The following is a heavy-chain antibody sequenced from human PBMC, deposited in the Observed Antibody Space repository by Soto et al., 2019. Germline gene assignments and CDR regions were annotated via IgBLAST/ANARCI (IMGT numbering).Heavy chain of an antibody. CDR2: IYWDDDN. Sequence: QITLKESGPALVKPTQTLTLTCTFSGFSLSTTGEAVGWIRQPPGEALEWLALIYWDDDNRYNPTLKTRLTIPKDTSKNQVVLTLTNMGPVVTATYYCAHYVSASPAGWFDPWGQGILVTVSS. D-gene: IGHD3-10*01. CDR3: AHYVSASPAGWFDP. V-gene: IGHV2-5*02. CDR1: GFSLSTTGEA. J-gene: IGHJ5*02.